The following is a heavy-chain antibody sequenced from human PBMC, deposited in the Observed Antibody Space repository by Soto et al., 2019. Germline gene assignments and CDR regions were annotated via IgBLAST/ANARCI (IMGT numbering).Heavy chain of an antibody. CDR3: ARGPDRYCSGGSCYSFDY. Sequence: QVQLVQSGAEVKKPGSSVKVSCKASGGTFSSYAISWVRQAPGKGLEWMGGIIPIFGTANYAQKFQGRVTITADESTSTSYMELSSLRSEDTAVYYCARGPDRYCSGGSCYSFDYWGQGTLVTVSS. J-gene: IGHJ4*02. CDR2: IIPIFGTA. D-gene: IGHD2-15*01. V-gene: IGHV1-69*12. CDR1: GGTFSSYA.